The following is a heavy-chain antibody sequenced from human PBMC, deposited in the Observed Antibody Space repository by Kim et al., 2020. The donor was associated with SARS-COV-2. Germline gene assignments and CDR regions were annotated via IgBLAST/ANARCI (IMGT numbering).Heavy chain of an antibody. CDR3: ARDFRSGSYFEGSLSAY. V-gene: IGHV1-18*01. CDR1: GYTFTSYG. Sequence: ASVKVSCKASGYTFTSYGISWVRQAPGQGLEWMGWISAYNGNTNYAQKLQGRVTMTTDTSTSTAYMELRSLRSDDTAVYYCARDFRSGSYFEGSLSAYWGQGTLVTVSS. J-gene: IGHJ4*02. CDR2: ISAYNGNT. D-gene: IGHD1-26*01.